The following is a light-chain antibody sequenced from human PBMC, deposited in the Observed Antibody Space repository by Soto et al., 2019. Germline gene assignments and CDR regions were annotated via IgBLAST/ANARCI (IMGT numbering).Light chain of an antibody. Sequence: EIVLRRSPTPLPASPGERAPLSCWASQSVSNTLAWYQQGPGQAPRLLIYAASTRAPGFPARFSGSGSGTEFTLTISSLQSEDSAVYFCQLYNNWPLTFGGGTNVDVK. J-gene: IGKJ4*02. CDR1: QSVSNT. CDR3: QLYNNWPLT. V-gene: IGKV3-15*01. CDR2: AAS.